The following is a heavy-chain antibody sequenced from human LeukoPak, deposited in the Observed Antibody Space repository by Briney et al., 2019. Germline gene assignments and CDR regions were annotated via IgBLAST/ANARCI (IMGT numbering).Heavy chain of an antibody. CDR3: ARADIVATFYYYYGMDV. D-gene: IGHD5-12*01. Sequence: PGGSLRLSCAASGFTFSSYSMNWVRQAPGKGLEWVSSISSSSSYIYYADSVKGRFTISGDNAKNSLYLQMNSLRAEDTAVYYCARADIVATFYYYYGMDVWGQGTTVTVSS. CDR2: ISSSSSYI. J-gene: IGHJ6*02. V-gene: IGHV3-21*01. CDR1: GFTFSSYS.